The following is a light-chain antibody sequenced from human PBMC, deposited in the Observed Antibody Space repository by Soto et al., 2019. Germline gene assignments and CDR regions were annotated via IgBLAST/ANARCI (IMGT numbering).Light chain of an antibody. CDR3: AAWDDSLSGVV. CDR2: RNN. Sequence: QSVLTQPRSAPGTPGQRVTISCSGSSSNIGSNYVFWYQHLPGTAPKLLIYRNNQRPSGVPDRFSGSKSGTSASLAISGLRSEDETGYYCAAWDDSLSGVVFGGGTKLTVL. J-gene: IGLJ2*01. V-gene: IGLV1-47*01. CDR1: SSNIGSNY.